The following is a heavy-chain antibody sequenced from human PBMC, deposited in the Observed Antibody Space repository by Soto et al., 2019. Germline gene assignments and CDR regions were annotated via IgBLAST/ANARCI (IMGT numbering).Heavy chain of an antibody. Sequence: GGSLRLSCAASGFTFTRYSMNWVRQAPGKGLEWVSSISSTTNYIYYADSMKGRFTVSRDNAKNSVYLEMNSLSAEDTAVYYCARGSEDLTSNFDYWGQGTLVTVAS. J-gene: IGHJ4*02. CDR3: ARGSEDLTSNFDY. V-gene: IGHV3-21*01. CDR1: GFTFTRYS. CDR2: ISSTTNYI.